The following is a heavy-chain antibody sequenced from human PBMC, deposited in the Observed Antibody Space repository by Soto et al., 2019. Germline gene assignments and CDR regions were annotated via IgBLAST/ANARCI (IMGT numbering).Heavy chain of an antibody. V-gene: IGHV4-59*01. CDR2: IYYSGST. CDR3: ARDAYSSSALFRRSGGYYYGMDV. J-gene: IGHJ6*02. D-gene: IGHD6-6*01. CDR1: GGSISSYY. Sequence: PSETLSLTCTVSGGSISSYYWSWIRQPPGKGLEWIGYIYYSGSTNYNPSLKSRVTISVDTSKNQFSLKLSSVTAADTAVYYCARDAYSSSALFRRSGGYYYGMDVWGQGTTVTVSS.